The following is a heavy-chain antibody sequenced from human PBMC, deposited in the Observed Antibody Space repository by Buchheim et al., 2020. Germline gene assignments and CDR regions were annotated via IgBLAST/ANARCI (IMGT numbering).Heavy chain of an antibody. D-gene: IGHD2-8*02. Sequence: QVQLQESGPGLVRPSQTLSLSCDVSNDSFGSGGYYWSWIRQHPGKGLEWIGYIHHSGRTYHNPSLRSRVTISLDTSKNQFSLKLSSVTAADTAVYYCARGLTVLVPGAAYFDHWGQGTL. CDR1: NDSFGSGGYY. CDR3: ARGLTVLVPGAAYFDH. J-gene: IGHJ4*02. CDR2: IHHSGRT. V-gene: IGHV4-31*11.